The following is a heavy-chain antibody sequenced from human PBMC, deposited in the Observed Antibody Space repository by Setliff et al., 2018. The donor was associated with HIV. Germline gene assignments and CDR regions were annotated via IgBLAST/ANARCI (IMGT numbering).Heavy chain of an antibody. V-gene: IGHV4-39*01. J-gene: IGHJ4*02. CDR2: MYYTGNT. D-gene: IGHD2-8*01. CDR1: RGSIRSGTYY. CDR3: ASSPIITNGYYFDY. Sequence: PSETLSLTCTVSRGSIRSGTYYWGWIRQPPGKGLEWIGNMYYTGNTYHNPSLKSRVTISVDTSKNQFSLKLSSVTAADTAVYYCASSPIITNGYYFDYWGPGTLVTVSS.